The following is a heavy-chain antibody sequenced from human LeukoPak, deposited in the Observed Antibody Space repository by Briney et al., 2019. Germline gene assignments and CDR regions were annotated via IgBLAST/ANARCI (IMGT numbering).Heavy chain of an antibody. CDR3: ARVRVGTYDFEY. Sequence: PGGSLRLSCAASGFTLSSYWMHWVRQVPGKGLVWVSRINPDGRTTTYADSVKGRFTISRDNAKNTLYLQMNSLRAEDTAVYYCARVRVGTYDFEYWGQGTLVTVSS. CDR1: GFTLSSYW. CDR2: INPDGRTT. V-gene: IGHV3-74*01. D-gene: IGHD3-16*01. J-gene: IGHJ4*02.